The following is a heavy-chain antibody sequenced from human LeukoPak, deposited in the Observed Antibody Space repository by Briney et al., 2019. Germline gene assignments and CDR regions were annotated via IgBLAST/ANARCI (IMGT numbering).Heavy chain of an antibody. D-gene: IGHD2-15*01. CDR3: AGTEGYCSGGSCYSDAFDI. Sequence: EASVKVSCKASGGTFSSYAISWVRQAPGQGLEWMGGITPIFGTANYAQKFQGRVTITTDESTSTAYMELSSLRSEDAAVYYCAGTEGYCSGGSCYSDAFDIWGQGTMVTVSS. J-gene: IGHJ3*02. CDR1: GGTFSSYA. CDR2: ITPIFGTA. V-gene: IGHV1-69*05.